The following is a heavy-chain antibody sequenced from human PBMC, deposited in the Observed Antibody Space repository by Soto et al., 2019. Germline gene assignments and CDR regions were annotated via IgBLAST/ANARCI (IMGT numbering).Heavy chain of an antibody. J-gene: IGHJ4*02. CDR3: AREGMWGGSGSYTYYFDY. V-gene: IGHV4-4*02. CDR2: IYHSGST. CDR1: GGSISSSNW. D-gene: IGHD3-10*01. Sequence: QVQLQESGPGLVKPSGTLSLTCAVSGGSISSSNWWSWVRQPPGKGLEWIGEIYHSGSTNYNPSLKSRVTISVDKSKNQFSLKLSSVTAADTAVYYCAREGMWGGSGSYTYYFDYWGQGTLVTVSS.